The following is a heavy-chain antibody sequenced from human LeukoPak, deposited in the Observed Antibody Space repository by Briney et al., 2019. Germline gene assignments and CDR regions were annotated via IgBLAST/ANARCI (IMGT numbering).Heavy chain of an antibody. V-gene: IGHV1-18*01. Sequence: GASVKVSCKASGYTFTNYAVSWVRQAPGQGLEYMGYISAYNGNTNYAQNLQGRVTMTTDTSTTTVYMELSSLRSEDTAVYYCARGVVVPAATNFDYWGQGTLVTVSS. D-gene: IGHD2-2*01. CDR2: ISAYNGNT. CDR1: GYTFTNYA. J-gene: IGHJ4*02. CDR3: ARGVVVPAATNFDY.